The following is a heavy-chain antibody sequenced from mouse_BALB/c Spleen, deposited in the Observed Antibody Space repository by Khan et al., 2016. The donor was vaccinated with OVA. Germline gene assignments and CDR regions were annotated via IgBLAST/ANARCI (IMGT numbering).Heavy chain of an antibody. Sequence: EVELVESGGGLVQPGGSRKLSCAASGFTFSSFGMHWVRQAPEKGLEWVAYISSGNTIYSADTVKGRFTISRDNPKNTLFLQMTSLRAEDTAMYYCVRKNLDYYGSSYDYAMDYWGQGTSVTVSS. CDR1: GFTFSSFG. CDR3: VRKNLDYYGSSYDYAMDY. CDR2: ISSGNTI. D-gene: IGHD1-1*01. V-gene: IGHV5-17*02. J-gene: IGHJ4*01.